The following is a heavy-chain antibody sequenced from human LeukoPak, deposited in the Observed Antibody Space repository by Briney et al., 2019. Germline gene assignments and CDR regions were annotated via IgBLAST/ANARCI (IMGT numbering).Heavy chain of an antibody. Sequence: ASVKVSCKASGYTFANFGITWVRQAPGQGLEWMGWISVYNGNTNYAQNLQGRVTLTTDTSTGTAYMELRSLRSDDTALYYCARTCSSSSCYMVHWGQGNLVTVSS. J-gene: IGHJ4*02. CDR1: GYTFANFG. CDR3: ARTCSSSSCYMVH. D-gene: IGHD2-2*02. V-gene: IGHV1-18*01. CDR2: ISVYNGNT.